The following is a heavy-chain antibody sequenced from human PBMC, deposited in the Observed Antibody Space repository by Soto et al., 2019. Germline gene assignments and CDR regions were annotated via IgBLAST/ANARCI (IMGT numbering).Heavy chain of an antibody. CDR1: GFTFSSHG. Sequence: QVQLVESGGGVVQPGRSLRLSCAASGFTFSSHGMHWVRQAPGKGMEWVAVISNDGSNKYYADSVKGRFTISRDNSKNTLYLQMNSLRAEDTAVYYCAKAWVYDSSGWSFDYWGQGRLVTVSS. J-gene: IGHJ4*02. CDR2: ISNDGSNK. D-gene: IGHD3-22*01. V-gene: IGHV3-30*18. CDR3: AKAWVYDSSGWSFDY.